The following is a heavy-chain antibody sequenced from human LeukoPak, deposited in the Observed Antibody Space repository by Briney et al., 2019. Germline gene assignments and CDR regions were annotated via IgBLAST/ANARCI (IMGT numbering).Heavy chain of an antibody. CDR2: IYYSGTT. J-gene: IGHJ4*02. CDR3: ARWGYESSGYYRPFDY. V-gene: IGHV4-59*01. CDR1: GGSISGSY. Sequence: MPSETLSLTCTVSGGSISGSYWSWVRQPPGKGLDYIGYIYYSGTTNYNPSLKSRVTISLNTSKHQFSLKLSSVTAGDTAVYYCARWGYESSGYYRPFDYWGQGTLVTVSS. D-gene: IGHD3-22*01.